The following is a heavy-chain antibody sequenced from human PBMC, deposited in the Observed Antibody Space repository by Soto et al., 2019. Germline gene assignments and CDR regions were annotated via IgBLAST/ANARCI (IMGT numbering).Heavy chain of an antibody. V-gene: IGHV3-21*01. J-gene: IGHJ2*01. D-gene: IGHD6-13*01. CDR1: GFTFSSYS. CDR2: ISRSSYI. Sequence: EVQLVESGGGLVKPGGSLRLSCAASGFTFSSYSMNWVRQAPGKGLEWVSSISRSSYIYYADSVKCRFTISRENAKNSLYLQMNSLRAEDTAVYYCARDQRQQLVGYFDLRGRGTLVTVSS. CDR3: ARDQRQQLVGYFDL.